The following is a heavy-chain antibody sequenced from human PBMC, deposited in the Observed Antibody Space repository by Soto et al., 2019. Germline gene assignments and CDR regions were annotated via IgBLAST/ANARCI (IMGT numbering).Heavy chain of an antibody. J-gene: IGHJ5*02. CDR2: IDYNGVT. D-gene: IGHD2-15*01. Sequence: SETLSLTCTVSGGSIYRSGYYWGWIRQPPGRGLEWIGNIDYNGVTYSNPSLKSRVTISRDTSKNQFSLKLTSVTAADTALYYCGKVLVGATGHTDSDPWGPGTLVTVSS. CDR1: GGSIYRSGYY. CDR3: GKVLVGATGHTDSDP. V-gene: IGHV4-39*01.